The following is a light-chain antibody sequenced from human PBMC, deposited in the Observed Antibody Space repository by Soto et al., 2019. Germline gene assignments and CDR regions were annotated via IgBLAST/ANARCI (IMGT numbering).Light chain of an antibody. CDR2: ETT. V-gene: IGLV7-46*01. CDR1: TGAVTSGHY. Sequence: QAVVTQEPSLTVSPGGTVTLTCGCSTGAVTSGHYPYWFQQKPGQAPRTLIYETTSRHSWAPARFSGSLLGGKAALTLSGAQPEDEADYLCLLSYSGLRVFGGGTKLTVL. J-gene: IGLJ2*01. CDR3: LLSYSGLRV.